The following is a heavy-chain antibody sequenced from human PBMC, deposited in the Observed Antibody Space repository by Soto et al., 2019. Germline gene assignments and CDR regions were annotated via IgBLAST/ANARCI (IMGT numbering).Heavy chain of an antibody. V-gene: IGHV4-4*02. CDR1: GGSISSSNW. CDR2: IYYSGST. Sequence: SETLSLTCAVSGGSISSSNWWWWVRQPPGKGLEWIGYIYYSGSTYYNPSLKSRVTISVDTSKNQFSLKLSSVTAADTAVYYCARAGYGDYVSNWFDPWGQGTLVTVSS. J-gene: IGHJ5*02. D-gene: IGHD4-17*01. CDR3: ARAGYGDYVSNWFDP.